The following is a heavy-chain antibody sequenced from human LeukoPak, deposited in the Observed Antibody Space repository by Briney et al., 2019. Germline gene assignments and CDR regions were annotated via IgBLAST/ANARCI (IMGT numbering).Heavy chain of an antibody. V-gene: IGHV4-39*01. D-gene: IGHD3-16*02. J-gene: IGHJ4*02. CDR3: ARRGSGSYRDTDY. CDR1: GGSISSSSYY. Sequence: PSETLSLTCTVSGGSISSSSYYWGWIRQPPGKGLEWIGSIYYSGSTYYNPSLKSRVTISVDTSKNQFSLKLSSVTAADTAVYYCARRGSGSYRDTDYWGQETLVTVSS. CDR2: IYYSGST.